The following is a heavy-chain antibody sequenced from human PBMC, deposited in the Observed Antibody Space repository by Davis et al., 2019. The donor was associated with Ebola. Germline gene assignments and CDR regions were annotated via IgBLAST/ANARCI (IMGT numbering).Heavy chain of an antibody. CDR3: ARDLVGTTSGGF. D-gene: IGHD1-26*01. Sequence: GESLKISCAASGFTFSSYAMSWVRQAPGKGLEWVSGISVGGGTYYADSVKGRFTISRDNSKNTLYLQMNSLRAEDTAVYYCARDLVGTTSGGFWGQGTLVTVSS. J-gene: IGHJ4*02. CDR2: ISVGGGT. CDR1: GFTFSSYA. V-gene: IGHV3-23*01.